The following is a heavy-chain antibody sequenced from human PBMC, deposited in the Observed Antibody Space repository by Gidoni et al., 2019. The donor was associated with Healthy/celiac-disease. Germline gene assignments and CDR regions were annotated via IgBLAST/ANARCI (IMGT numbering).Heavy chain of an antibody. J-gene: IGHJ4*02. Sequence: QVQLQESGPGLVKPSQTLSLTCTVSGGSISSGSYYWSWIRQPAGKGLEWIGRIYTSGSTNYNPSLKSRVTISVDTSKNQFSLKLSSVTAADTAVNYCARGPYSSGWYGYYFDYWGQGTLVTVSS. CDR3: ARGPYSSGWYGYYFDY. D-gene: IGHD6-19*01. V-gene: IGHV4-61*02. CDR1: GGSISSGSYY. CDR2: IYTSGST.